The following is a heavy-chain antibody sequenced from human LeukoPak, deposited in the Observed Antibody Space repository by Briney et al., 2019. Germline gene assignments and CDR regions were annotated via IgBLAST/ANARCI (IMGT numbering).Heavy chain of an antibody. V-gene: IGHV3-7*01. CDR3: AKLSSGYYYYGMDV. Sequence: PGGSLRLSCVGSGFTFSRYWLNWVRQAPGKGLEWVANMNQDGSEIYYLDSVKGRFTISRDNSKNTLYLQMNSLRAEDTAVYYCAKLSSGYYYYGMDVWGQGTTVTVSS. CDR2: MNQDGSEI. J-gene: IGHJ6*02. D-gene: IGHD2/OR15-2a*01. CDR1: GFTFSRYW.